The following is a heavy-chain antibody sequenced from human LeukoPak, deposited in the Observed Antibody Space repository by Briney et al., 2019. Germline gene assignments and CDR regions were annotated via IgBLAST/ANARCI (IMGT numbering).Heavy chain of an antibody. Sequence: ASVKVSCKASGYTFTSYGISWVRQAPGQGLEWMGWISAYNGNTNYAQKLQGRVTMTTDTSTSTAYMELSSLRSEDTAVYYCATVSDYTDFDYWGQGTLVTVSS. CDR2: ISAYNGNT. J-gene: IGHJ4*02. CDR3: ATVSDYTDFDY. D-gene: IGHD4-11*01. V-gene: IGHV1-18*01. CDR1: GYTFTSYG.